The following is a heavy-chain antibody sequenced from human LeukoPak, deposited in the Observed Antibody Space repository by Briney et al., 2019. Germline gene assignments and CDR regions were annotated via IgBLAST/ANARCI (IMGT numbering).Heavy chain of an antibody. Sequence: SETLSLTCTVSGGSISSSSYYWGWIRQPPGKGLEWIGSIYYSGSTYYNPSLKSRVTISVDTSKNQFSLKLSSVTAADTAVYYCAREADPKALDFDYWGQGTLVTVSS. CDR3: AREADPKALDFDY. J-gene: IGHJ4*02. CDR1: GGSISSSSYY. CDR2: IYYSGST. V-gene: IGHV4-39*07.